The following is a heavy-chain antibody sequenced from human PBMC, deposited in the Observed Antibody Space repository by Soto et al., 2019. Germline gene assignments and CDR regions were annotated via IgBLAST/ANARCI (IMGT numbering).Heavy chain of an antibody. V-gene: IGHV3-33*01. D-gene: IGHD1-26*01. CDR3: AAQGPEGSGTYYVDY. Sequence: GGSLRLSCAASGFTFSSYGMHWVRQAPGKGLKWVAVIWYDGSNKYYADSVKGRFTISRDNPKNTLYLQMNSLRAEDTAVYYCAAQGPEGSGTYYVDYWGQGTLVTVSS. CDR1: GFTFSSYG. CDR2: IWYDGSNK. J-gene: IGHJ4*02.